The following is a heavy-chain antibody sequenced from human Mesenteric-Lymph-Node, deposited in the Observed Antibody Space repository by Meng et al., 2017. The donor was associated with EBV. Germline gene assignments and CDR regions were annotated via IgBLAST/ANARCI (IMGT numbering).Heavy chain of an antibody. CDR2: INHSGST. CDR1: GGSFSGYY. J-gene: IGHJ4*02. D-gene: IGHD3-3*01. Sequence: LHQWGPCLFKPSETLSLTCAVYGGSFSGYYWSWIRQPPGKGLEWIGEINHSGSTNHNPSLKSRVTISADTSKDQFSLKLSSVTAADTAVYYCARGYAGYYGKLFDYWGQGTLVTVSS. CDR3: ARGYAGYYGKLFDY. V-gene: IGHV4-34*01.